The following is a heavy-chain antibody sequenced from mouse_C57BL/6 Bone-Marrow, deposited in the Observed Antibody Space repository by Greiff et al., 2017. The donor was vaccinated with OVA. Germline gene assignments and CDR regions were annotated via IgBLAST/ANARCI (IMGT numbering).Heavy chain of an antibody. CDR2: IRNKASGYKT. Sequence: EVHLVESGGGLVQPGGSLSLSCAASGFTFTDYYMSWVRQPPGTALEWLGIIRNKASGYKTEYSASVKGRLTISRDNYQSSVYVQMNALRAKDTATYYCARYTWCHYDNYGFYWYCYVWGTGTTVTVSS. V-gene: IGHV7-3*01. D-gene: IGHD2-1*01. CDR1: GFTFTDYY. J-gene: IGHJ1*03. CDR3: ARYTWCHYDNYGFYWYCYV.